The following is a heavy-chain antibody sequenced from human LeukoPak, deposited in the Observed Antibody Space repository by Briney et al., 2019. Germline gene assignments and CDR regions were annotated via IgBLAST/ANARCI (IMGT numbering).Heavy chain of an antibody. V-gene: IGHV3-48*03. CDR2: ISSSGSTI. Sequence: GGSLRLSCAASGFTFSSYEMNWVRQAPGKGLEWVSYISSSGSTIYYADSVKGRFTISRDNFKNTLYLQMNSLRAEDTAVYYCAKEGFGSGTYFPFSYYYMDVWGKGTTVTISS. D-gene: IGHD3-10*01. J-gene: IGHJ6*03. CDR1: GFTFSSYE. CDR3: AKEGFGSGTYFPFSYYYMDV.